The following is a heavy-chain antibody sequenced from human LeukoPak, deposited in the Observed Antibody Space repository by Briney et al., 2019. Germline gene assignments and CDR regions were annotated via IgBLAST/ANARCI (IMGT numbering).Heavy chain of an antibody. CDR2: INSDGSST. V-gene: IGHV3-74*01. CDR1: GFTFSSYW. D-gene: IGHD6-13*01. CDR3: ARGGYSSSWYPHPLY. Sequence: GGSLRLSCAASGFTFSSYWMHWVRQAPGKGLVWVSRINSDGSSTSYAVSVKGRFTISRDNAKNTLHLQMNSLRAEDTAVYYCARGGYSSSWYPHPLYWGQGTLVTVSS. J-gene: IGHJ4*02.